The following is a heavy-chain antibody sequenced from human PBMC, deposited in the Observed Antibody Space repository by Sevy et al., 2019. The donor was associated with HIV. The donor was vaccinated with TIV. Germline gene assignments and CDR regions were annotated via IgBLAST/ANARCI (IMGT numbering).Heavy chain of an antibody. V-gene: IGHV1-24*01. Sequence: ASVKVSCKVSGYTLIQLSMHWVRQVPGKGLEWMGSFDPEDGETIYAQKLQGRVTMTEDTSTDTAYMELRSLKSEDTAICYCAITKDYYDSSGYPFDYWGQGTLVTVSS. J-gene: IGHJ4*02. CDR1: GYTLIQLS. D-gene: IGHD3-22*01. CDR3: AITKDYYDSSGYPFDY. CDR2: FDPEDGET.